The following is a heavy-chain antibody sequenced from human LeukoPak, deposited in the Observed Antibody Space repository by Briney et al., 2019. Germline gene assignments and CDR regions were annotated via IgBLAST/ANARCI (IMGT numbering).Heavy chain of an antibody. CDR2: ISSSSSYI. V-gene: IGHV3-21*01. CDR3: ARVRSRDSGTPPFDY. D-gene: IGHD3-10*01. J-gene: IGHJ4*02. CDR1: GFTFSSYS. Sequence: GGSLRLSCAASGFTFSSYSMNWVRQAPGKGLEWVSSISSSSSYIYYADSVKGRFTISRDNAKNSLYLQMNSLRAEDTAVYYCARVRSRDSGTPPFDYWGQGTLVTVSS.